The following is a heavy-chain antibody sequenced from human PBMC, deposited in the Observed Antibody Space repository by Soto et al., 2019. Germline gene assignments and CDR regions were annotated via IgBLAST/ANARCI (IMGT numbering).Heavy chain of an antibody. CDR1: GRSVSSGGYY. D-gene: IGHD3-22*01. CDR3: VRDRAMDSSGHWFDT. Sequence: QVQLQESGPGLVKPSQTLSLTCTVSGRSVSSGGYYWTWIRQHPGRGLEWIGYIYHIGRPYYNPSLESRVTISLDTSKNPFSLNLTSVTAADTAIYYCVRDRAMDSSGHWFDTWGQGTLVSVSS. V-gene: IGHV4-31*03. J-gene: IGHJ5*02. CDR2: IYHIGRP.